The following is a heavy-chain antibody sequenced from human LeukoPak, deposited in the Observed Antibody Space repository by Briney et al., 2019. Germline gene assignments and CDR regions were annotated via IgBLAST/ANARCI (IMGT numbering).Heavy chain of an antibody. CDR2: LYSGGLT. J-gene: IGHJ3*02. CDR1: GASISSSDYY. Sequence: PSETLSLTCTVSGASISSSDYYWGWIRQPPGKGLEWIGSLYSGGLTYYNPSLKSRVTISVDTPKNQFSLKVTSVTAADTAVYSCASGGYSSGWYGSFDIWGQWTVVTVSS. D-gene: IGHD6-19*01. V-gene: IGHV4-39*01. CDR3: ASGGYSSGWYGSFDI.